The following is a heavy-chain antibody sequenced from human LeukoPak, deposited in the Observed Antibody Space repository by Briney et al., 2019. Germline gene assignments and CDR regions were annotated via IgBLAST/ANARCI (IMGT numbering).Heavy chain of an antibody. D-gene: IGHD1-1*01. Sequence: SSYGMHWVRQPPGKGLEWIGSIYYSGSTYYNPSLKSRVTISVDTSKNQFSLKLSSVTAADTALYYCARHGVHQNYDYWGQGTLVTVSS. CDR2: IYYSGST. J-gene: IGHJ4*02. CDR3: ARHGVHQNYDY. CDR1: SSYG. V-gene: IGHV4-39*01.